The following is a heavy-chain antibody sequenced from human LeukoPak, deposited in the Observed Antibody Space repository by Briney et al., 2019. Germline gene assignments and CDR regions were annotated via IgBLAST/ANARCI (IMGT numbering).Heavy chain of an antibody. D-gene: IGHD5-12*01. Sequence: GGSLRLSCAASGFSFSSYWMHWVRQAPGKGPVWVSRIKSDGSSTSYADSGKGRFTISRDNAKNSLYLQMNSLRAEDTAVFYCARDPGYSNSPYYLDYWGQGTLVTVSS. CDR3: ARDPGYSNSPYYLDY. J-gene: IGHJ4*02. CDR2: IKSDGSST. V-gene: IGHV3-74*01. CDR1: GFSFSSYW.